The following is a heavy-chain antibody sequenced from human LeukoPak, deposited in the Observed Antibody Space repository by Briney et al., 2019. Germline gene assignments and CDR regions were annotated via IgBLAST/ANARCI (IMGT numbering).Heavy chain of an antibody. CDR1: GGSISGSSYY. Sequence: SETLSRTCTVSGGSISGSSYYWGWIRQPPGKGLEWIGSIYYSGSTNYNPSLKSRVTISVDKSKNQFSLKLSSVTAADTAVYYCARDSSSSISWFDPWGQGTLVTVSS. D-gene: IGHD6-6*01. CDR2: IYYSGST. V-gene: IGHV4-39*07. CDR3: ARDSSSSISWFDP. J-gene: IGHJ5*02.